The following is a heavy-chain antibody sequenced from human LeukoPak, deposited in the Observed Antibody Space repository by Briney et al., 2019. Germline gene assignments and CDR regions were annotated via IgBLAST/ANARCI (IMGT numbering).Heavy chain of an antibody. CDR1: GFIFDDYA. CDR3: AKDSPGTR. CDR2: ISWNSVSI. J-gene: IGHJ4*02. Sequence: PGGSLRLSCAASGFIFDDYAMHWVRQAPGKGPQWVAGISWNSVSIGYGDSVKGRFTISRDNAKNSLYLQMNSLRAEDTALYYCAKDSPGTRWGQGTLVTVSS. V-gene: IGHV3-9*01.